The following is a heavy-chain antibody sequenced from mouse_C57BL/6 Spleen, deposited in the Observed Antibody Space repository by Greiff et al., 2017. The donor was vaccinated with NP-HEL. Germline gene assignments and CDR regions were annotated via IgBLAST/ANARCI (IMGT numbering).Heavy chain of an antibody. CDR1: GYTFTDYN. J-gene: IGHJ2*01. CDR3: SRWGYDYCDY. Sequence: EVQLQQSGPELVKPGASVKMSCKASGYTFTDYNMHWVKQSHGKSLEWIGYINPNNGGTSYNQKFKGKATLTVNKSSSTAYMELRILTSEDSAVYYCSRWGYDYCDYWGQGTTLTVSS. D-gene: IGHD3-1*01. CDR2: INPNNGGT. V-gene: IGHV1-22*01.